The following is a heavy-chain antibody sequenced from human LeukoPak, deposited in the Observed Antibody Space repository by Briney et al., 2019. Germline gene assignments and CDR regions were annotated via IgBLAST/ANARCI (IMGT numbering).Heavy chain of an antibody. J-gene: IGHJ5*02. CDR2: INPNSGGT. CDR1: GYTFTDCH. Sequence: ASVKVSCKASGYTFTDCHMHWVRQAPGQGLEWMAWINPNSGGTNYAQKFQGRVTMTRDTSISTAYIELSRLRSDDTAVYYCARGYCTGGSCSGAWFDPWGQGTLVTVSS. D-gene: IGHD2-15*01. V-gene: IGHV1-2*02. CDR3: ARGYCTGGSCSGAWFDP.